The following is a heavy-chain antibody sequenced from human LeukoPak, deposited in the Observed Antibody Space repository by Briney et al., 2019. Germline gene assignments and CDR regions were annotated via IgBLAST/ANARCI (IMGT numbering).Heavy chain of an antibody. D-gene: IGHD3-10*01. J-gene: IGHJ4*02. CDR2: IYSGDTT. CDR1: GFTVSTNY. CDR3: ASILRSSSGYYFDN. V-gene: IGHV3-66*01. Sequence: PGGSLRLSCAASGFTVSTNYMSWVSQAPGKGLEWVSVIYSGDTTFYADSVRGKFTISRDNSKNTLYLQMNSLRAEDTAVYYCASILRSSSGYYFDNGGPESLLTVSA.